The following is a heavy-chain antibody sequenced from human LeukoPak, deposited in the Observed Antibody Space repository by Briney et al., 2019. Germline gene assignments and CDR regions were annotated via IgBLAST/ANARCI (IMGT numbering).Heavy chain of an antibody. CDR2: IDSSSRTI. J-gene: IGHJ4*02. V-gene: IGHV3-48*04. D-gene: IGHD3-22*01. Sequence: PEGSLRLSCAASGFTLSSYSMNWVRQAPGKGLEWISFIDSSSRTIFYAESVKGRFTISRDNAKNSLFLQMNSLRAEDTAVYYCARRVPNQVVTDYFDYWGQGTLVTVSS. CDR1: GFTLSSYS. CDR3: ARRVPNQVVTDYFDY.